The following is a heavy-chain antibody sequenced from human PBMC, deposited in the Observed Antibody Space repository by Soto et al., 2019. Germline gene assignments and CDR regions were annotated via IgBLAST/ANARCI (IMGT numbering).Heavy chain of an antibody. J-gene: IGHJ6*02. D-gene: IGHD3-3*01. CDR3: ARALKLYDFWSGPPLAEIYGMDV. CDR1: GYTFTGYY. CDR2: INPNSGGT. Sequence: GASVKVSCKASGYTFTGYYMHWVRQAPGQGLEWMGWINPNSGGTNYAQKFQGWVTMTRDTSISTAYMELSRLRSDDTAVYYCARALKLYDFWSGPPLAEIYGMDVWGQGTTVTVSS. V-gene: IGHV1-2*04.